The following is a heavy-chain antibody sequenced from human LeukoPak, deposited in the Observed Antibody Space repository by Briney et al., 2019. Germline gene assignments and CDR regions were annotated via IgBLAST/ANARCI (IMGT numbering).Heavy chain of an antibody. V-gene: IGHV1-2*02. Sequence: ASVKVSCKASGYTFTGYYMHWVRQAPGQGLEWMGWINPNSGGTNYAQKFQGSVTMTRDTSISTAYMELSRLGSDDTAVYYCARDLVPAAIPYYYMDVWGKGTTVTVSS. D-gene: IGHD2-2*01. CDR3: ARDLVPAAIPYYYMDV. CDR1: GYTFTGYY. CDR2: INPNSGGT. J-gene: IGHJ6*03.